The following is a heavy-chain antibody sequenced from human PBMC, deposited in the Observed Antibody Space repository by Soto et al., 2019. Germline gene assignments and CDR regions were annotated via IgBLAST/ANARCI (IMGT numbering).Heavy chain of an antibody. V-gene: IGHV3-11*01. CDR1: GXTFSDSY. D-gene: IGHD6-19*01. Sequence: LRLSFAASGXTFSDSYMTWIRQAPGKGLEWVSYISGGGETIYYADSVKGRFTVSRDNAKNSVYLQMNSLRAEDTAMYYCARDAQWLVSYFDYWGQGTLVTVSS. CDR2: ISGGGETI. CDR3: ARDAQWLVSYFDY. J-gene: IGHJ4*02.